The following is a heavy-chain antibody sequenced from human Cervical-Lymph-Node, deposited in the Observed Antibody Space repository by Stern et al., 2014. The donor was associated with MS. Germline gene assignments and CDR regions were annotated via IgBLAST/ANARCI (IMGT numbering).Heavy chain of an antibody. J-gene: IGHJ6*02. CDR3: ASSMQQPYYFFGLDV. Sequence: VQLVQSGAEVKKPGESLKISCRGFGYSFSTYWIGWVRQMPGKGLEWMGIVYPDDSNIRYSPSFAGQVTISADKSISTAYLQWSSLKASDTAMYFCASSMQQPYYFFGLDVWGQGTTVTVSS. V-gene: IGHV5-51*01. CDR1: GYSFSTYW. CDR2: VYPDDSNI. D-gene: IGHD2/OR15-2a*01.